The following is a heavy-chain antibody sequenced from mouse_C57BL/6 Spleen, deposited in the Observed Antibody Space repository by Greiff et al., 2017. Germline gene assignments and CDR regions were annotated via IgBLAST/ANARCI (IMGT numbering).Heavy chain of an antibody. CDR2: IYPGSGST. D-gene: IGHD1-1*01. J-gene: IGHJ3*01. Sequence: VQLQQSGAELVKPGASVKMSCKASGYTFTSYWITWVKQRPGQGLEWIGDIYPGSGSTNYNEKFKSKATLTVDTSSSTAYMQLSSLTSEDSAVYYCARRRYYGSSSLAYWGQGTLVTVSA. V-gene: IGHV1-55*01. CDR3: ARRRYYGSSSLAY. CDR1: GYTFTSYW.